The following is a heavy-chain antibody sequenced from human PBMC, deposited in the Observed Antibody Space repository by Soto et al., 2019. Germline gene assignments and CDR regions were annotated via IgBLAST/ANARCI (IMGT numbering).Heavy chain of an antibody. CDR3: AKPHTAMDYNVWFDP. CDR2: ISYDGSNK. Sequence: HPGGSLRLSCAASGFTFSSYGMHWVRQAPGKGLEWVAVISYDGSNKYYADSVKGRFTISRDNSKNTLYLQMNSLRAEDTAVYYCAKPHTAMDYNVWFDPWGQGTLVTVSS. D-gene: IGHD5-18*01. V-gene: IGHV3-30*18. J-gene: IGHJ5*02. CDR1: GFTFSSYG.